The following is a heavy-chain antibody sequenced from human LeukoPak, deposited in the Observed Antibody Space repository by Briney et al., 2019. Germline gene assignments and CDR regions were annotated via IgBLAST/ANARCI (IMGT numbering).Heavy chain of an antibody. D-gene: IGHD2-2*01. CDR1: GFTFSSYW. V-gene: IGHV3-7*01. CDR2: IKQDGSEK. CDR3: AKRAVVVPAAIAYYMDV. J-gene: IGHJ6*03. Sequence: GGSLRLSCAASGFTFSSYWMTWVRQAPGKGLEWVANIKQDGSEKYYVDSVKGRFTISRDNAKNSLYLQMNSLRAEDTAVYYCAKRAVVVPAAIAYYMDVWGKGTTVTVSS.